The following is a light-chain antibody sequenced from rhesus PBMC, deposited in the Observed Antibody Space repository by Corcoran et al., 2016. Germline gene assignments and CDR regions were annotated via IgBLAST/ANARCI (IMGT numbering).Light chain of an antibody. CDR1: QSVSSN. CDR3: QQGSNWPLT. Sequence: EIVMTQSPATLSLSPGERATLSCRASQSVSSNFAWYQQKPGQAPRPLIYDASKRATGIPNRLSGSVSRTDFTLTISSREPEDVGGYYGQQGSNWPLTFGGGTKVEIK. J-gene: IGKJ4*01. V-gene: IGKV3-35*01. CDR2: DAS.